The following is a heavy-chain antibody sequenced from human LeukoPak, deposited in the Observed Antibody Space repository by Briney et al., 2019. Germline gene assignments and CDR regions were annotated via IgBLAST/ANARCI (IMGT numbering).Heavy chain of an antibody. CDR3: ARGGDYFDY. CDR2: IWYDGSNK. Sequence: GGSLRLSCAASGFTFSSYGMHWVRQAPGKGLEWVAVIWYDGSNKYYADSVKGRFTISRDNANNSLYLQMNSLRAEDTAVYYCARGGDYFDYWGQGTLVTVSS. J-gene: IGHJ4*02. V-gene: IGHV3-33*01. D-gene: IGHD3-16*01. CDR1: GFTFSSYG.